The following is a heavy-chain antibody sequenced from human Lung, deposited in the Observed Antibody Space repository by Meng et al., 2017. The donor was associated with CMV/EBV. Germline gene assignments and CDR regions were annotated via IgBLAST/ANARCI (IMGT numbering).Heavy chain of an antibody. Sequence: GGSXRLSCRVSGLRFSDHAMHWVRQAPGKGLEWVAVISYDGSTKYFADSVKGRFTISRDNSRNTLFLQMNSLRPQDTAVYYCARHLYGDEYFLDYWGQGTRVTVSS. V-gene: IGHV3-30*04. J-gene: IGHJ4*02. CDR2: ISYDGSTK. CDR3: ARHLYGDEYFLDY. D-gene: IGHD4-17*01. CDR1: GLRFSDHA.